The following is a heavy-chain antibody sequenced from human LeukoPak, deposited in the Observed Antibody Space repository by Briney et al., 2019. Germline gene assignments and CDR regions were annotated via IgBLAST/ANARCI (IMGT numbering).Heavy chain of an antibody. CDR1: GYTFTSYY. CDR2: INPSGGST. Sequence: ASVKVSCKASGYTFTSYYMHWVRQAPGQGLEWTGIINPSGGSTSYAQKFQGRVTMTRDMSTSTVYMELSSLRSEDTAVYYCAAIGRRTFDAFDIWGQGTMVTVSS. D-gene: IGHD1-1*01. V-gene: IGHV1-46*01. J-gene: IGHJ3*02. CDR3: AAIGRRTFDAFDI.